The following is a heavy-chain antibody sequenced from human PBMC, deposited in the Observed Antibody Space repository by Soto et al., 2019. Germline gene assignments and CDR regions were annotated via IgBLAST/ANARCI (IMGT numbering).Heavy chain of an antibody. CDR1: GFTFSTNA. J-gene: IGHJ6*04. Sequence: EVQLLESGGGLVQPGGSLRLSCAASGFTFSTNALTWVRQAPGKGLEWVSSISGSGASTYYADSVKGRFTISRDNSKNTLYLQMNSLRGEDTAVYSCAKICPNCGMEVWGKGTTVTVSS. V-gene: IGHV3-23*01. CDR3: AKICPNCGMEV. D-gene: IGHD3-10*02. CDR2: ISGSGAST.